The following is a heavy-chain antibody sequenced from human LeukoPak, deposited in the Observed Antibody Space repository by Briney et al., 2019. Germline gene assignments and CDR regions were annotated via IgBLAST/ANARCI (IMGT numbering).Heavy chain of an antibody. D-gene: IGHD3-9*01. CDR1: GFTVSSNY. Sequence: GGSLRLSCAASGFTVSSNYMSWVRQAPGKGLEWVSVLYSGGNAYYADSMKGRFTISRDNSKNTLYLQMNSLRAEDTAVYYCARIYYDLLTGDRASFDYWGQGTLVTVSS. J-gene: IGHJ4*02. V-gene: IGHV3-53*01. CDR2: LYSGGNA. CDR3: ARIYYDLLTGDRASFDY.